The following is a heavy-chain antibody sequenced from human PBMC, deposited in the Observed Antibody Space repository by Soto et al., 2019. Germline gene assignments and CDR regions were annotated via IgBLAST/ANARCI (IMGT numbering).Heavy chain of an antibody. D-gene: IGHD3-22*01. V-gene: IGHV3-21*01. CDR1: GFTFSSYS. Sequence: EVQLVESGGGLVKPGGSLRLSCAASGFTFSSYSMNWVRQAPGKGLEWVSSISSSSSYIYYADSVKGRFTISSDNAKNSLYLQMNRLRAEDTAVYYCARGYDSSGYLFDYWGQGTLVTVSS. J-gene: IGHJ4*02. CDR3: ARGYDSSGYLFDY. CDR2: ISSSSSYI.